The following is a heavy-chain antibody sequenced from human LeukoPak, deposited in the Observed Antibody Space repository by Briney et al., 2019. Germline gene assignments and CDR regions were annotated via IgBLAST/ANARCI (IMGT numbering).Heavy chain of an antibody. Sequence: SSETLSLTCTVSGGSISGSSYYWGWIRQPPGKGLEWIGEINHSGSTNYNPSLKSRVTISVDTSKNQFSLKLSSVTAADTAVYYCARSRGATTSLGAFDIWGQGTMVTVSS. CDR3: ARSRGATTSLGAFDI. D-gene: IGHD1-26*01. V-gene: IGHV4-39*07. J-gene: IGHJ3*02. CDR1: GGSISGSSYY. CDR2: INHSGST.